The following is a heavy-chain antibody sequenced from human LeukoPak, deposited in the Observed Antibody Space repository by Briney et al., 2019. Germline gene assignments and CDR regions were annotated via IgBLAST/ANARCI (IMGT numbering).Heavy chain of an antibody. Sequence: PGGSLRLSCAASGFTFSSYWMHWVRQAPGKGLVWVSRITSDGSSTNYADSVKGRLTISRDNAKDTLYLQMNSLRDEDTAVYYCTTLGGVVVVVGATQNWFDPWGQGTLVTVSS. CDR3: TTLGGVVVVVGATQNWFDP. CDR2: ITSDGSST. CDR1: GFTFSSYW. D-gene: IGHD2-15*01. J-gene: IGHJ5*02. V-gene: IGHV3-74*01.